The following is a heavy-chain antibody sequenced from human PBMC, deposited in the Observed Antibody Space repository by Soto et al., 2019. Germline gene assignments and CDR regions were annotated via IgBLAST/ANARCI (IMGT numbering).Heavy chain of an antibody. D-gene: IGHD1-1*01. J-gene: IGHJ6*03. Sequence: GGSLRLSCAASGFTFSSYGMHWVRQAPGKGLEWVAVIWYDGSNKYYADSVKGRFTISRDNSKNTLYLQMNSLRAEDTAVYYCARGVTTGTPTYYYYYYMDVWGKGTTVTVSS. V-gene: IGHV3-33*01. CDR3: ARGVTTGTPTYYYYYYMDV. CDR1: GFTFSSYG. CDR2: IWYDGSNK.